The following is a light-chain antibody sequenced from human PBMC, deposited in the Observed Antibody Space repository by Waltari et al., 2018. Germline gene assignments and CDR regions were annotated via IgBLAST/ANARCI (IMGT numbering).Light chain of an antibody. CDR3: SSFTSDSTWV. CDR1: SSDVVAYTY. V-gene: IGLV2-14*03. CDR2: DVN. Sequence: QSALTQPASVSGSPGQSITIPCAGTSSDVVAYTYVSCYQHHPGKAPKLIIYDVNSRPSGVSNRFSGSKSGNTASLTISELQAEDEADYYCSSFTSDSTWVFGAGTKLTVL. J-gene: IGLJ2*01.